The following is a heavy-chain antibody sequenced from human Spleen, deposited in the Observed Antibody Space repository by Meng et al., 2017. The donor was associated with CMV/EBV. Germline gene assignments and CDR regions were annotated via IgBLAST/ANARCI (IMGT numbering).Heavy chain of an antibody. J-gene: IGHJ4*02. CDR3: AREPWELLEGRGDSYFDY. V-gene: IGHV3-21*01. CDR1: FSSYS. CDR2: ISSSSSYI. D-gene: IGHD1-26*01. Sequence: FSSYSMNWVRQAPGKGLEWVSSISSSSSYIYYADSVKGRFTISRDNAKNSLYLQMNSLRAEDTAVYYCAREPWELLEGRGDSYFDYWGQGTLVTVSS.